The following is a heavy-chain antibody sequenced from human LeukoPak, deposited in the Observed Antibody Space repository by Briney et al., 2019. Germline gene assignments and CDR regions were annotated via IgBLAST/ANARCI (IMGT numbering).Heavy chain of an antibody. Sequence: SETLSLTCTVSGGSISSSSYYWGWLRQPPGKGLEWIGSIYYSGSTYYNPSLKSRVTISVDTSKNQFSLKLSSVTAADTAVYYCARPRLGSWHFDYWGQGTLVTVSS. CDR3: ARPRLGSWHFDY. D-gene: IGHD6-13*01. V-gene: IGHV4-39*01. J-gene: IGHJ4*02. CDR1: GGSISSSSYY. CDR2: IYYSGST.